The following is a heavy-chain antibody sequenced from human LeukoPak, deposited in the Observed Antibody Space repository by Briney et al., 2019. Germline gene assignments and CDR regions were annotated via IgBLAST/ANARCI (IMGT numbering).Heavy chain of an antibody. V-gene: IGHV4-34*01. D-gene: IGHD3-22*01. J-gene: IGHJ5*02. CDR2: INHSGST. Sequence: SETLSLTCAVYGGSFSSYYWSWIRQPPGKGLEWIGEINHSGSTTYKPSLKSRVTISVDTSKDQFSLKLTSVTAADTAMYYCARGEYYDTSGDRKNWFGPWGQGTLVTVPP. CDR3: ARGEYYDTSGDRKNWFGP. CDR1: GGSFSSYY.